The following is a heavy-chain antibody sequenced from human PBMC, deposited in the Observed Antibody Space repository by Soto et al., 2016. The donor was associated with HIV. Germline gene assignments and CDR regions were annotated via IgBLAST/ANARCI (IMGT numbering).Heavy chain of an antibody. CDR2: IYYSGST. CDR3: ARGRIAAAGREFDY. CDR1: GGSISSSSYY. J-gene: IGHJ4*02. V-gene: IGHV4-39*01. D-gene: IGHD6-13*01. Sequence: QLQLQESGPGLVKPSETLSLTCTVSGGSISSSSYYWGWIRQPPGKGLEWIGSIYYSGSTYYNPSLKSRVTISVDTSKNQFSLNLSSVTAADTAVYYCARGRIAAAGREFDYVGPGNPGPPSPQ.